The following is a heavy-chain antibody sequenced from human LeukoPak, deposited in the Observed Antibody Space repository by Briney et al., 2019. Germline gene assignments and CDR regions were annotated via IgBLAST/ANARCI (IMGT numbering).Heavy chain of an antibody. CDR3: ARNRDGYNSFDY. J-gene: IGHJ4*02. D-gene: IGHD5-24*01. Sequence: SETLSLTCTVSGGSLSSSSYYWGWIRQPPGKGLEWIGSIYYSGSTYYNPSLKSRVTISVDTSKNQFSLKLSSVTAADTAVYYCARNRDGYNSFDYWGQGTLVTVSS. CDR2: IYYSGST. V-gene: IGHV4-39*07. CDR1: GGSLSSSSYY.